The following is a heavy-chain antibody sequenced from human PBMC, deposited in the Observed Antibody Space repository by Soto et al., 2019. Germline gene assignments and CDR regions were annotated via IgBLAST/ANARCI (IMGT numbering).Heavy chain of an antibody. CDR2: MQPSTGRT. CDR3: AGGVSAGVDY. J-gene: IGHJ4*02. V-gene: IGHV1-8*01. CDR1: GYSFTSLE. Sequence: QVQLVQSGAEVREPGASVKVSCKASGYSFTSLEINWVRQTAGQGLEWMGWMQPSTGRTGYAQKFQGRVTMTRDTSINAAYMELTTLTSDDTAFYYCAGGVSAGVDYWGQGTLVTVSS. D-gene: IGHD1-26*01.